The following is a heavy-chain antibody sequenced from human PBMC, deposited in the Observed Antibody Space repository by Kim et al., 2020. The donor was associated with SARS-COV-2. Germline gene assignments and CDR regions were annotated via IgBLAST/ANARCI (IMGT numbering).Heavy chain of an antibody. Sequence: SETLSLTCAVYGGSFSGYYWSWIRQPPGKGLEWIGEINHSGSTNYNPSLKSRVTISVDTSKNQFSLKLSSVTAADTAVYYCARGRKYIVATVHFDYWGQG. V-gene: IGHV4-34*01. J-gene: IGHJ4*02. CDR1: GGSFSGYY. CDR2: INHSGST. D-gene: IGHD5-12*01. CDR3: ARGRKYIVATVHFDY.